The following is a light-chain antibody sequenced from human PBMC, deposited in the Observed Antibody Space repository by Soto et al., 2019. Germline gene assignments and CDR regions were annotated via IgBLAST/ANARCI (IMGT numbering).Light chain of an antibody. CDR1: SSDVGYYQY. J-gene: IGLJ1*01. V-gene: IGLV2-14*01. CDR2: EVS. CDR3: SSYTSSSTLV. Sequence: QSALTQPASVSGSPGQSNTISCTGTSSDVGYYQYVSWYQQHPGKAPKVMIYEVSNRPSGVSNRFSGSKSGNTASLTISGLQAEDEATYYCSSYTSSSTLVFGTGTKVTVL.